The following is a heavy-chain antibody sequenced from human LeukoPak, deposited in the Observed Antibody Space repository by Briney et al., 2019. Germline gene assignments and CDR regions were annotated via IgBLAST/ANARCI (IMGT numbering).Heavy chain of an antibody. D-gene: IGHD6-13*01. V-gene: IGHV3-23*01. CDR3: AKREDYSRNWSVDFNY. CDR1: GFTFSTYA. Sequence: GGSLRLSCAASGFTFSTYAMSWVRQAPGKGLGWVSAVVNGNDATYYADSVKGRFTISRDHSKKTLYLQMTSLRTDDTAVYYCAKREDYSRNWSVDFNYWGQGTLVTVSS. J-gene: IGHJ4*02. CDR2: VVNGNDAT.